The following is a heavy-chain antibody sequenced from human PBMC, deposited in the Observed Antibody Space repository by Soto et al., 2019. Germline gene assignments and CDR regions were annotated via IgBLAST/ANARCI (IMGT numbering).Heavy chain of an antibody. V-gene: IGHV3-33*01. J-gene: IGHJ3*02. CDR1: GFTFSSYG. Sequence: GGSLRLSCAASGFTFSSYGMHWVRQAPGKGLEWVAVIWYDGSNKYYADSVKGRFTISRDNSKNTLYLQMNSLRAEDTAVYYCARDWNSSGPHAFDIWGQGTMVTVS. CDR2: IWYDGSNK. D-gene: IGHD6-19*01. CDR3: ARDWNSSGPHAFDI.